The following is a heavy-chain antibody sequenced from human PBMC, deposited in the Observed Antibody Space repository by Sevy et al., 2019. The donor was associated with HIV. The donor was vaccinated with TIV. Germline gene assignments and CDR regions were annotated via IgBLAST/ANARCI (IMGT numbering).Heavy chain of an antibody. V-gene: IGHV3-23*01. CDR1: GLISSNYA. CDR3: AKDFYGSGSYYTTDC. D-gene: IGHD3-10*01. Sequence: GGSLRLSCAASGLISSNYAMNWVRQAPGKGLEWVSTISGSGDNTYYAESVKGRFTIFRDNSKNTVYLQMNSLRAEDTAVYYCAKDFYGSGSYYTTDCWGQGTLVTVSS. CDR2: ISGSGDNT. J-gene: IGHJ4*02.